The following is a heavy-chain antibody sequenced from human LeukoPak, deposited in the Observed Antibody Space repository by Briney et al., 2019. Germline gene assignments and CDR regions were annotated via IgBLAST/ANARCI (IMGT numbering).Heavy chain of an antibody. V-gene: IGHV5-51*01. J-gene: IGHJ5*02. CDR3: ARSERLYSGSRYWFDL. CDR2: IYPGDSAT. CDR1: GYSFPWYW. Sequence: GESLKISCKGYGYSFPWYWIAWVRQMPGKGLEWMGIIYPGDSATRYSPSFQGQVTISVDKSIRTAYLQWSSLKASDTAMYYCARSERLYSGSRYWFDLWGQGTLVTVSS. D-gene: IGHD1-26*01.